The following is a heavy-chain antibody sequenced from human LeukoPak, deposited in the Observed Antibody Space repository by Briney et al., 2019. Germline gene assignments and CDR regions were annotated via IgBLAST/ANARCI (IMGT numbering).Heavy chain of an antibody. CDR3: VRDNPRQQGFAY. Sequence: GGSLRLSCAASGFTFSSYRMNWARQAPGKGLEWVASTNHNGNVNYYVDSVKGRFTISRDNAKNSLYLQMSNLRAEDTAVYYCVRDNPRQQGFAYWGQGTLVTVSS. D-gene: IGHD6-13*01. J-gene: IGHJ4*02. V-gene: IGHV3-7*03. CDR2: TNHNGNVN. CDR1: GFTFSSYR.